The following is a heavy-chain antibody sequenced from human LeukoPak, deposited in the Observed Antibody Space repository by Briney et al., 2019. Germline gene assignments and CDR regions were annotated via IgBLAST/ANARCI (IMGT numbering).Heavy chain of an antibody. D-gene: IGHD4-23*01. V-gene: IGHV4-38-2*02. CDR2: IYHSGST. J-gene: IGHJ4*02. CDR1: GYSISSGYY. CDR3: GRDKHRSRWVGY. Sequence: KPSETLSLTCAVSGYSISSGYYWGWIRQPPGKGLEWIGSIYHSGSTYYNPSLKSRVTISVDTSKNQFSLQLTSVTAADTAVYYCGRDKHRSRWVGYWGQGTLVTVSS.